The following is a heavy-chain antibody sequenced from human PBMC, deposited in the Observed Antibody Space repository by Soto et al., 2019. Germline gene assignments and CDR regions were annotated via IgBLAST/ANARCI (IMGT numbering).Heavy chain of an antibody. CDR3: ARHTAAVILEGYYHYLMDV. Sequence: GESLKISCKGSGYSFTSYWIGWVRQMPGKGLEWMGIIYPGDSDTRYSPSFQGQVTISADKSISTAYLQWSSLKASDTAMYYCARHTAAVILEGYYHYLMDVWGQGTKVTVSS. D-gene: IGHD6-13*01. CDR1: GYSFTSYW. J-gene: IGHJ6*02. V-gene: IGHV5-51*01. CDR2: IYPGDSDT.